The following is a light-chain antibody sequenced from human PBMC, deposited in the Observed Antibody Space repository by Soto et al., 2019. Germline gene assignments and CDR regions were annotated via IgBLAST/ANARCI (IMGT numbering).Light chain of an antibody. CDR1: NSNIGAGYD. CDR2: VNT. Sequence: QSVLTQPPSVSGAPGQRVTIPCTGTNSNIGAGYDVHWYQQLPGTAPKLLIYVNTNRASRVPDRFSGSKSGTSASLAITGLQAKDEADYYCQSYDSSLTIFGGGTKVTVL. CDR3: QSYDSSLTI. J-gene: IGLJ2*01. V-gene: IGLV1-40*01.